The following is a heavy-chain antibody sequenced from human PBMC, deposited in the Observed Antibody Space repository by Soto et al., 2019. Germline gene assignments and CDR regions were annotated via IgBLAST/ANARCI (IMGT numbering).Heavy chain of an antibody. CDR3: ARVCTSPKYFDY. CDR1: GGSINSSPYY. CDR2: ISYSGST. V-gene: IGHV4-39*01. J-gene: IGHJ4*02. Sequence: PSETLSLTCTVSGGSINSSPYYWGWIRQPPGKGLEWIGTISYSGSTYYNPSLKSRVTISIDTSKNQFSLKLSSVSAADTAVYYCARVCTSPKYFDYWGQGTLVTVSS. D-gene: IGHD3-16*01.